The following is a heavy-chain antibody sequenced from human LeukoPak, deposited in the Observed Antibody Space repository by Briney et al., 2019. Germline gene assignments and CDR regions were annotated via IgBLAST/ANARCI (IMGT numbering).Heavy chain of an antibody. D-gene: IGHD3-3*01. J-gene: IGHJ3*02. Sequence: GSLRLSCAASGFSVSNNYMNWVRQAPGKGLEWVSVIYTGGTTYYADSVKGRFTISRDNSKNTLYLQMNSLGAEDTAVYYCAKDLNTIFGVVNAFDIWGQGTMVTVSS. CDR2: IYTGGTT. CDR1: GFSVSNNY. CDR3: AKDLNTIFGVVNAFDI. V-gene: IGHV3-53*05.